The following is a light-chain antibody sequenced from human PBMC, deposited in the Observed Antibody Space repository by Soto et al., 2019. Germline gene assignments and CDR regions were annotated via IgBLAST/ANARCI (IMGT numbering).Light chain of an antibody. CDR3: CSNAVGSTYV. CDR2: GAY. Sequence: QSALTQPATVSGSPVQSITFSCTGTSPDVASHKLVSWYQQYPGNAPKLIIFGAYKRPSGVSNRFSGSKSGSTASLTISGLQAEDEADYYCCSNAVGSTYVFGTGTKVTVL. CDR1: SPDVASHKL. V-gene: IGLV2-23*01. J-gene: IGLJ1*01.